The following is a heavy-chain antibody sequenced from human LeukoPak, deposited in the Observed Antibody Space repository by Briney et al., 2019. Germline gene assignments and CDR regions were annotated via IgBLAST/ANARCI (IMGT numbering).Heavy chain of an antibody. CDR3: ARDIVRYGMDV. CDR2: INHSGST. CDR1: GGSFSGYY. D-gene: IGHD5-12*01. J-gene: IGHJ6*02. Sequence: PSETLSLTCAVYGGSFSGYYWSWIRQPPGKGLEWIGEINHSGSTNYNPSLKSRVTISVDTSKNQFSLKLSSVTAADTAVYYCARDIVRYGMDVWGQGTTVTVSS. V-gene: IGHV4-34*01.